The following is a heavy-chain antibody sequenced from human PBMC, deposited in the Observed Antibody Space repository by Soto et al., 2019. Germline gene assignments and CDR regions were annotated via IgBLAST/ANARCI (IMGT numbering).Heavy chain of an antibody. J-gene: IGHJ5*02. CDR2: NYSGGTT. CDR1: GFTVSSNY. Sequence: EGQLVESGGGLVQPGGSLRLSCAASGFTVSSNYMSWVRQAPGKGLEWVSVNYSGGTTYYADSVKGRFTISRDNSKNTLYLQMNSLRAEDTAVYYCARNGDSSDYRGWFDPWGQGTLVTVSS. CDR3: ARNGDSSDYRGWFDP. D-gene: IGHD3-22*01. V-gene: IGHV3-66*01.